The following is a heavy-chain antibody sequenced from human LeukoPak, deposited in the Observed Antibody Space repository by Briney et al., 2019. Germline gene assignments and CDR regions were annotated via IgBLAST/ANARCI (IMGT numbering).Heavy chain of an antibody. J-gene: IGHJ3*02. CDR3: ARETGTTVTTNADAFDI. V-gene: IGHV3-7*01. D-gene: IGHD4-17*01. CDR2: IKQDGSEK. CDR1: GFTFSSYW. Sequence: GGSLRLSCAASGFTFSSYWMSWVRQAPGKGLEWVANIKQDGSEKYYVDSVKGRFTISRDNAKNSLYLQMNSLRAEDTAVYYCARETGTTVTTNADAFDIWGQGTMVTVSS.